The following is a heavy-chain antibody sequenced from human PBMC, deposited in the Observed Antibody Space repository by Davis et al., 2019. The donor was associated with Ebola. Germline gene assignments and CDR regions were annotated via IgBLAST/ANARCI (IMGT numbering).Heavy chain of an antibody. CDR3: ASETEVVVAAFGI. CDR1: GYTFTSYA. J-gene: IGHJ3*02. CDR2: ITPFNGNT. V-gene: IGHV1-45*02. D-gene: IGHD2-15*01. Sequence: AASVKVSCKASGYTFTSYAMHWVRQAPGQALEWMGWITPFNGNTNYAQKFQDRVTITRDRSMSTAYMELSSLRSEDTAMYYCASETEVVVAAFGIWGQGTMVTVSS.